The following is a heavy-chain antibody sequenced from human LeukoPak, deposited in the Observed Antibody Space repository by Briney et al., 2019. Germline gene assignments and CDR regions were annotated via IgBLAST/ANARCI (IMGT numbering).Heavy chain of an antibody. D-gene: IGHD4-17*01. Sequence: SETLSLTCTVSGGSISSYYWSWIRQPPGKGLEWVGYMSNSGSTNSNPSLRSRVTISVDTSKNQFSLKLSSVTAADTAVYYCARHYGDLYLPFDYWGQGTLVTVSS. V-gene: IGHV4-59*08. CDR1: GGSISSYY. CDR3: ARHYGDLYLPFDY. J-gene: IGHJ4*02. CDR2: MSNSGST.